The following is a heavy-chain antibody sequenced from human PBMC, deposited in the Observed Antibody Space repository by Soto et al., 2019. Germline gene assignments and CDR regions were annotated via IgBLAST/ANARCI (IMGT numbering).Heavy chain of an antibody. D-gene: IGHD6-13*01. V-gene: IGHV1-8*01. CDR1: GYTFTSYD. CDR2: MNPNSGNT. J-gene: IGHJ5*01. CDR3: ARVPKGNSWHLNWFDS. Sequence: GASVKVSCKASGYTFTSYDINWVRQATGQGLEWMGWMNPNSGNTGYAQKFQGRVTMTRNTSISTAYMELSSLRSEDTAVYYCARVPKGNSWHLNWFDSSGQGTLVTVSA.